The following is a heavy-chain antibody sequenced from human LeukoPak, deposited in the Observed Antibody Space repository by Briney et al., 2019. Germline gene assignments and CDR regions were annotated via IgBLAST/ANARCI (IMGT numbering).Heavy chain of an antibody. CDR1: GFSFSDYG. CDR2: INSNGAVI. J-gene: IGHJ4*02. D-gene: IGHD4-17*01. CDR3: ARDPDGDHDFDY. V-gene: IGHV3-48*01. Sequence: PGGSLRLSCAASGFSFSDYGMNWVRRAPGKGLEWLSHINSNGAVISYADSVKGRFTISRDTAKSSLYLQMNSLKIEDTAIYFCARDPDGDHDFDYWGQGTLVTVSS.